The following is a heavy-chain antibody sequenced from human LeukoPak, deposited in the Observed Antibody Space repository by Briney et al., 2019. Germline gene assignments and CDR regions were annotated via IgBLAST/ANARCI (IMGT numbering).Heavy chain of an antibody. V-gene: IGHV4-61*02. CDR2: IYTSGIT. Sequence: KPSQTLSLTCTVSGDSISSGSYYWSWLRQPAGKGLEWIGRIYTSGITNYNPSLNSRVTISVDTSKNQFSLKLSSVTAADTAVYYCARAFYWSSTGCRRADYLDYWGQGTLVTVSS. CDR1: GDSISSGSYY. J-gene: IGHJ4*02. D-gene: IGHD2-2*01. CDR3: ARAFYWSSTGCRRADYLDY.